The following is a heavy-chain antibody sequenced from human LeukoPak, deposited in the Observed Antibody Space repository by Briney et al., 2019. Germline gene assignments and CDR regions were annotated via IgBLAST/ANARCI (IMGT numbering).Heavy chain of an antibody. Sequence: GGSLRLSCAASGFTFSSYSMNWVRQAPGKGLEWVSYISSTSSTIYYADSVKGRFTISRDNAKNPLDLQMNSLRAEDTAVYYCARDRWSGYYKYNWFDPWGQGTLVTVSS. CDR1: GFTFSSYS. V-gene: IGHV3-48*04. D-gene: IGHD3-3*01. CDR2: ISSTSSTI. CDR3: ARDRWSGYYKYNWFDP. J-gene: IGHJ5*02.